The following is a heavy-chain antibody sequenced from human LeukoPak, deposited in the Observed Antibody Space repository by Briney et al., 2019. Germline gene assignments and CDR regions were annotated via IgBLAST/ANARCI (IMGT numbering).Heavy chain of an antibody. CDR1: GFTFSGYW. CDR2: INWNGGST. V-gene: IGHV3-20*01. J-gene: IGHJ6*03. CDR3: AREALRADYVWGSYYYYYMDV. D-gene: IGHD3-16*01. Sequence: GGSLRLSCAASGFTFSGYWMHWVRQAPGKGLEWVSGINWNGGSTGYADSVKGRFTISRDNAKNSLYLQMNSLRAEDTALYHCAREALRADYVWGSYYYYYMDVWGKGTTVTISS.